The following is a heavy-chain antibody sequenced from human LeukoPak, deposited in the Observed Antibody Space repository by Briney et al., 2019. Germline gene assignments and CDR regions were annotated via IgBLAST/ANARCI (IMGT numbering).Heavy chain of an antibody. J-gene: IGHJ4*02. CDR2: INHNGNVN. CDR1: GFTFSSYW. D-gene: IGHD1-26*01. V-gene: IGHV3-7*03. CDR3: ASGIGELPFDY. Sequence: GGSLRLSCAASGFTFSSYWMNWARQAPGKGLEWVASINHNGNVNYYVDSVKGRFTISRDNAKNSLYLQMNSLRAEDTAVYYCASGIGELPFDYWGQGTLVTVSS.